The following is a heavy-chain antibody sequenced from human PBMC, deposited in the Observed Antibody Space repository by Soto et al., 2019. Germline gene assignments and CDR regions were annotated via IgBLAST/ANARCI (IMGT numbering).Heavy chain of an antibody. CDR3: ARRDYYDSSVYVAFDI. D-gene: IGHD3-22*01. V-gene: IGHV5-51*01. Sequence: AGESLKISCKGSGYSFTNYWIGWVRQMPGKGLEWMGIIYPGDSDTRYSPSFQGQVTFSVDKSISTAYLQWRSLKASDTAMYYCARRDYYDSSVYVAFDIWGQGTMVTVSS. CDR1: GYSFTNYW. CDR2: IYPGDSDT. J-gene: IGHJ3*02.